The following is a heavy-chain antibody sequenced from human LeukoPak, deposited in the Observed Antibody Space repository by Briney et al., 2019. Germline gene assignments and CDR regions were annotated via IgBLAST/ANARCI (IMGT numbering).Heavy chain of an antibody. CDR1: GFTFSSYA. CDR3: ARDDYGDYKAFDI. CDR2: ISYDGSNK. V-gene: IGHV3-30-3*01. D-gene: IGHD4-17*01. J-gene: IGHJ3*02. Sequence: GGSLRLSCAASGFTFSSYAMHWVRQAPGKGLEWVAVISYDGSNKYYADSVKGRFTISRDNSKNTLYLQVNSLRAEDTAVYYCARDDYGDYKAFDIWGQGTMVTVSS.